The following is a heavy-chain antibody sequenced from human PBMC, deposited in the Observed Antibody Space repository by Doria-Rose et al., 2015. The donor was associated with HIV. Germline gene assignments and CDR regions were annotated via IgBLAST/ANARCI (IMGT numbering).Heavy chain of an antibody. Sequence: TLKESGPVLVKPTETLTLTCTVSGVSLSSPGMGVSWIRQPPGKALEWLANIFSDDKRSYKTSLKIRLTISSGTSRGQVVLTMTDMDPVDTATYYCARIKSSRWYHKYYFDFWGQGTLVIVSA. J-gene: IGHJ4*02. D-gene: IGHD6-13*01. CDR2: IFSDDKR. CDR3: ARIKSSRWYHKYYFDF. V-gene: IGHV2-26*01. CDR1: GVSLSSPGMG.